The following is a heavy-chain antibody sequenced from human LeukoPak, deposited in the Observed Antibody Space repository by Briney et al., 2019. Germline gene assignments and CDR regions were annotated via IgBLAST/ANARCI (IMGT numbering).Heavy chain of an antibody. J-gene: IGHJ4*02. D-gene: IGHD3-3*01. Sequence: PGGSLRLSCAASGFTVSSNYMSWVRQAPGKGLEWVSCIYSGGSTYYADSVKGRFTISRDNSKNTLYLQMNSLRAEDTAVYYCAKRPNYDFWRGYFDYWGQGTLVTVSS. CDR2: IYSGGST. CDR1: GFTVSSNY. CDR3: AKRPNYDFWRGYFDY. V-gene: IGHV3-53*01.